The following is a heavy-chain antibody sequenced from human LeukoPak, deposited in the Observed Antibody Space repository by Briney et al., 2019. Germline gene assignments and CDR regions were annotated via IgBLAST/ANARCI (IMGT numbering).Heavy chain of an antibody. J-gene: IGHJ3*02. Sequence: GTSVKVSCKVSGYTLTELSMHWVRQAPGKGLEWMGGFDPEDGETIYAQKFQGRVTMTEDTSTDTAYMGLSSLRSEDTAVYYCATQGVGATVVAFDIWGQGTVVTVSS. V-gene: IGHV1-24*01. CDR1: GYTLTELS. CDR3: ATQGVGATVVAFDI. CDR2: FDPEDGET. D-gene: IGHD1-26*01.